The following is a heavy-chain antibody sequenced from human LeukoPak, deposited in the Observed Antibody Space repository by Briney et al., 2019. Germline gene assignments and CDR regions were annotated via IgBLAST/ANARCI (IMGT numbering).Heavy chain of an antibody. D-gene: IGHD1-26*01. V-gene: IGHV1-46*01. J-gene: IGHJ6*02. CDR3: AGHRGTDQVNRLSMDG. Sequence: ASVKVSCKASGYTFTSYYMHWVRQAPGQGLEWMGIINPSGGSTSYAQKFQGRVTMTRDTSTSTVYMELSSLRSEDTAVYYCAGHRGTDQVNRLSMDGWGQGTTVTVSS. CDR1: GYTFTSYY. CDR2: INPSGGST.